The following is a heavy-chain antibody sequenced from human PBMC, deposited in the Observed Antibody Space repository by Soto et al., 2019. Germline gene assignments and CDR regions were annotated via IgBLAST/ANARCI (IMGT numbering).Heavy chain of an antibody. CDR3: ARANVDTAMAPNGTYSRDQYYYYYYYMDV. D-gene: IGHD5-18*01. Sequence: EVQLVESGGGLVQPGGSLRLSCAASGFTVSSNYMSWVRQAPGKGREWVSVIYSGGSTYYEDSVKGRFTISRDNSKNTLYLQMNSLRAEDTAVYYCARANVDTAMAPNGTYSRDQYYYYYYYMDVWGKGTTVTVSS. V-gene: IGHV3-66*01. CDR2: IYSGGST. CDR1: GFTVSSNY. J-gene: IGHJ6*03.